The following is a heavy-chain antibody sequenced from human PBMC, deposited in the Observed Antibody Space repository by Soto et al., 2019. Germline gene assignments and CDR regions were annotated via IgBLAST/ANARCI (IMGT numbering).Heavy chain of an antibody. CDR3: ASSSGSYSYYFDY. D-gene: IGHD1-26*01. V-gene: IGHV3-64*01. J-gene: IGHJ4*02. CDR2: ISSNGGST. CDR1: GFTFSSYA. Sequence: EVQLVESGGGLVQPGGSLRLSCAASGFTFSSYAMHWVRQAPGKGLEYVSAISSNGGSTYYANSVKGRFTISRDNSKNTLYLQMGSLRAEDMAVYYCASSSGSYSYYFDYWGQGTLVTVSS.